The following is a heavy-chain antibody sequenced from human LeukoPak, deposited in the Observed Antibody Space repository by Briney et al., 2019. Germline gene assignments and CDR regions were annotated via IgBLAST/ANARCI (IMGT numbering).Heavy chain of an antibody. D-gene: IGHD6-13*01. V-gene: IGHV3-74*01. J-gene: IGHJ3*02. CDR1: GFTFRTYW. CDR2: INPDGSST. CDR3: AMIAAAGTGDAFDI. Sequence: GGSLRLSCVASGFTFRTYWMYWVRQAPGKGLVWLSRINPDGSSTTYADSVKGRFTISRDNSKNTLYVQMNSLRAEDTALYYCAMIAAAGTGDAFDIWGQGTIVTISS.